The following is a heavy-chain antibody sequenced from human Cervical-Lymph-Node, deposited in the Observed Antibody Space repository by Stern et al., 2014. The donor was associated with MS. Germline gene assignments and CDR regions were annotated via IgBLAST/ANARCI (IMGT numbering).Heavy chain of an antibody. CDR3: ATHGGSSFQMDV. J-gene: IGHJ6*02. V-gene: IGHV1-2*06. CDR1: GYSFTDFN. Sequence: QVQLVQSGAEVKKPGASVKVSCKASGYSFTDFNTHWVRQAPGQGLEWMGRISPHTGGAKDAEKFQGRVTMTRDPSITTAYMELDRLTSDDTAVYYCATHGGSSFQMDVWGQGTTVTVSS. CDR2: ISPHTGGA. D-gene: IGHD6-13*01.